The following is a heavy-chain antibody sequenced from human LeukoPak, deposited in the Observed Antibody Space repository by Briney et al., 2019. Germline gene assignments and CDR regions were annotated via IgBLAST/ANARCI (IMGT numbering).Heavy chain of an antibody. CDR2: IYYSGST. CDR1: GGSISSYF. V-gene: IGHV4-59*01. Sequence: SETLSLTCTVSGGSISSYFWSWSRQPAGKGLQWIGYIYYSGSTNYNPSLKSRVTISVDTSKNQFSLKLSSVTAADTAVYYCARARRHYYYYYYMDVWGKGTTVTVSS. J-gene: IGHJ6*03. D-gene: IGHD6-25*01. CDR3: ARARRHYYYYYYMDV.